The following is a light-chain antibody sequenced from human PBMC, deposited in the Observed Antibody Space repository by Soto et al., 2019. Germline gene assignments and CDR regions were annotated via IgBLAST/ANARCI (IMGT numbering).Light chain of an antibody. CDR2: EVS. V-gene: IGLV2-14*01. CDR3: SSYTTSNTWL. J-gene: IGLJ3*02. Sequence: QSALTQPASVSGSPGQSITISCTATTSDVGGFDSVSWYQQHPGTAPRVIIYEVSNRPSGVSYRFSGSKSANTASLTISGLQADEEADYYCSSYTTSNTWLFGGGTKLTVL. CDR1: TSDVGGFDS.